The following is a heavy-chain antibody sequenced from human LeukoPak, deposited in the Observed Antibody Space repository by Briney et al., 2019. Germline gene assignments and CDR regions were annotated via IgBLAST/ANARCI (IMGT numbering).Heavy chain of an antibody. CDR2: IYYSGST. CDR3: ARVLIAAADTAFDY. Sequence: PSETLSLTCTVSGGSISSHYWSWIRQPPGKGLEWIGYIYYSGSTNYNPSLKSRVTISLDTSKNQFSLKLSSVTAADTAVYYCARVLIAAADTAFDYWGQGTLVTVSS. V-gene: IGHV4-59*11. J-gene: IGHJ4*02. CDR1: GGSISSHY. D-gene: IGHD6-13*01.